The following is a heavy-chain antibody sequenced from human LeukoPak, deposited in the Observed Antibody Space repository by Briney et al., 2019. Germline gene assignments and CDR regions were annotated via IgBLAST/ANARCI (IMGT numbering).Heavy chain of an antibody. CDR1: GFTFSSYS. V-gene: IGHV3-48*02. J-gene: IGHJ4*02. Sequence: PGGSLRLSCAASGFTFSSYSMNWVRQAPGKGLEWVSYISSRSSTIYYADSVKGRFTISRDNAKNSLYLQMISPRDEDTAVYYCARDYNYWGQGTLVTVSS. CDR2: ISSRSSTI. D-gene: IGHD4-11*01. CDR3: ARDYNY.